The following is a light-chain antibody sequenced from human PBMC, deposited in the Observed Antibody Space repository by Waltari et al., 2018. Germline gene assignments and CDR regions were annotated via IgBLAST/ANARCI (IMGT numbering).Light chain of an antibody. V-gene: IGLV7-46*01. Sequence: QAVVTQEPSLTVSPGGTVTLTCGSSTGAVTSGHFPYWFQQKPGQAPKTLIYDTTNKHSWSPARFSGSLLGGQTALVLSGAQPADEAEYSCLLSKVFGGRTKLTVL. CDR3: LLSKV. CDR2: DTT. J-gene: IGLJ3*02. CDR1: TGAVTSGHF.